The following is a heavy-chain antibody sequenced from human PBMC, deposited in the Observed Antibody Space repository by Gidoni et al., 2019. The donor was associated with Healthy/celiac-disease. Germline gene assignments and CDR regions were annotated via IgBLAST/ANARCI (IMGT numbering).Heavy chain of an antibody. CDR2: IWYDGSNK. J-gene: IGHJ4*02. D-gene: IGHD3-22*01. CDR1: GFTFSSYG. V-gene: IGHV3-33*01. CDR3: ARGMYYYDSSGCDY. Sequence: QVQLVESGGGVVQPGRSLRLSCAASGFTFSSYGMHWVRQAPGKGLEWVAVIWYDGSNKYYADSVKGRFTISRDNSKNTLYLQMNSLRAEDTAVYYCARGMYYYDSSGCDYWGQGTLVTVSS.